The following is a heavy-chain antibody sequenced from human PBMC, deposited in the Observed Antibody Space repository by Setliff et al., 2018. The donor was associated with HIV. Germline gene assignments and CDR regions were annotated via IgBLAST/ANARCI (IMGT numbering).Heavy chain of an antibody. J-gene: IGHJ4*02. CDR3: ARDAGYSGSAWNY. D-gene: IGHD5-12*01. CDR2: IIPSLGTA. CDR1: GDTFTGYT. V-gene: IGHV1-69*16. Sequence: KVSCKSSGDTFTGYTITWVRQAPGQGLEWMGGIIPSLGTANYAQRFQGRVTFTADASTSTVYMELSSLRSEDTGMYYCARDAGYSGSAWNYWGQGTLVTVSS.